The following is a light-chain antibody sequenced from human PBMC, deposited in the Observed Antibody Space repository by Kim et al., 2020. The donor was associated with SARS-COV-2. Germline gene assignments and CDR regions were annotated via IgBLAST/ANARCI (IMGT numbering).Light chain of an antibody. Sequence: DVVMTQSPLSLPVTLGQPASISCRSSQSLVHSDGNTYLNWFQQRPGQSPRRLIYKVSNRDSGVPGRFSGSGSGTDFTLKISRVEAEDVGVYYCMQGTHWPPWTFGQGTKVDIK. V-gene: IGKV2-30*02. J-gene: IGKJ1*01. CDR1: QSLVHSDGNTY. CDR2: KVS. CDR3: MQGTHWPPWT.